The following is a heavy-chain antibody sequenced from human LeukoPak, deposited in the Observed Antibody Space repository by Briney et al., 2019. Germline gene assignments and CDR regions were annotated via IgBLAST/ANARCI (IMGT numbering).Heavy chain of an antibody. J-gene: IGHJ5*02. V-gene: IGHV5-51*01. CDR2: IYPGDSDT. D-gene: IGHD6-13*01. CDR3: ARLDWGIAAAGKTTPAYNWFDP. Sequence: PGESLKISCKGSGYSFTSYWIGWVRQLPGKGLEWMGIIYPGDSDTRYSPSFQGQVTISADKSISTAYLQWSSLKASDTAMYYCARLDWGIAAAGKTTPAYNWFDPWGQGTLVTVSS. CDR1: GYSFTSYW.